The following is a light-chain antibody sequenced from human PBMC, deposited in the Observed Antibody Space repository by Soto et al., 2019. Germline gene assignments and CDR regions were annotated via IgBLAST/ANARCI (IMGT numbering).Light chain of an antibody. CDR3: QQYNDWPPLT. Sequence: ETVMTQSPATLSVSPGERATLSCRASQSVNSNLAWYQQKPGQAPRRLIYGASTRATDIPARFSGSGSGTECTLTISSLQAEDFAVYYCQQYNDWPPLTFGGGTKVEIK. J-gene: IGKJ4*01. V-gene: IGKV3D-15*01. CDR2: GAS. CDR1: QSVNSN.